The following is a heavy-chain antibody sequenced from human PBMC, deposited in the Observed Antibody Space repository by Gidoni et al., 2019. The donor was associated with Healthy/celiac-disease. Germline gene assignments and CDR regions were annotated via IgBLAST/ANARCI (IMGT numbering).Heavy chain of an antibody. Sequence: EVQLVESGGGLVQPGGSLRLSCSASGFTFSRYAMHWVRQAPGKGLEYVSAISSNGGSTYYADSVKGRFTISRDNSKNTLYLQMSSLRAEDTAVYYCVKDQNVVVVVAATDAEYFQHWGQGTLVTVSS. CDR2: ISSNGGST. J-gene: IGHJ1*01. D-gene: IGHD2-15*01. CDR3: VKDQNVVVVVAATDAEYFQH. V-gene: IGHV3-64D*06. CDR1: GFTFSRYA.